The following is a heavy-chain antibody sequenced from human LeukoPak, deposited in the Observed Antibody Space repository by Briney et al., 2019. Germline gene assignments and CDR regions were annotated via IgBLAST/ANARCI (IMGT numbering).Heavy chain of an antibody. V-gene: IGHV1-69*13. CDR1: GGTFSSYA. Sequence: GASVKVSCKASGGTFSSYAISWVRQAPGQGLEWMGGIIPIFGTANYAQKFQGRVTITADESTSTAYMELSSLRSEDTAVYYCAREEDFDWLLPTLKVNQLGYWGQGTLVTVSS. J-gene: IGHJ4*02. D-gene: IGHD3-9*01. CDR3: AREEDFDWLLPTLKVNQLGY. CDR2: IIPIFGTA.